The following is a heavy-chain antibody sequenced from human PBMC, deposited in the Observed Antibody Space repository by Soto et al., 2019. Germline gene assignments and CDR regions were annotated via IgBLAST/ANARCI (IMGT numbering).Heavy chain of an antibody. CDR3: ARGPRYSSGWLYFQH. V-gene: IGHV4-34*01. Sequence: SETLSLTCAVYGGSFSGYYWSWIRQPPGKGLEWIGEINHSGSTNYNPSLKSRVTISVDTSKNQFSLKLSSVTAADTAVYYCARGPRYSSGWLYFQHWGQGTLVTVSS. J-gene: IGHJ1*01. D-gene: IGHD6-19*01. CDR1: GGSFSGYY. CDR2: INHSGST.